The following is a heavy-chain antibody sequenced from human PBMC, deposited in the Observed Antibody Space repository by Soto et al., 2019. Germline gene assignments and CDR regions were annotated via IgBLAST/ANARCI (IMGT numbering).Heavy chain of an antibody. D-gene: IGHD6-19*01. J-gene: IGHJ4*02. CDR3: ALTRRSSLLAVAVPGFEY. CDR1: GFNFGVFG. Sequence: GGSLRLSCAASGFNFGVFGMHWVRQAPGKGLEWLSVLSYEGSEEYYADSVRGRFTISRDNSKNTLFLQMDSLRVDDTGVYYCALTRRSSLLAVAVPGFEYWGQGTLVTVSS. CDR2: LSYEGSEE. V-gene: IGHV3-30*03.